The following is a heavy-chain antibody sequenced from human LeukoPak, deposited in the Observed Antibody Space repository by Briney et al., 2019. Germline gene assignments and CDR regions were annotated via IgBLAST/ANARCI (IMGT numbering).Heavy chain of an antibody. CDR2: INHSGST. J-gene: IGHJ4*02. D-gene: IGHD3-16*02. CDR1: GGSFSGYY. CDR3: ARGPPRLGGLSFLPFDY. Sequence: SETLSLTCAVYGGSFSGYYWSWIRQPPGKAPELIGEINHSGSTNYNPSLKSRVTISVDTSKNQFSLNLSSVTAADTAVYYCARGPPRLGGLSFLPFDYWGQGTLVTVSS. V-gene: IGHV4-34*01.